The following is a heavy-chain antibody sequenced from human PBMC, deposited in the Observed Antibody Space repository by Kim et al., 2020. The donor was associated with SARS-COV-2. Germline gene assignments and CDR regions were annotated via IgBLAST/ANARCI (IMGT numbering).Heavy chain of an antibody. D-gene: IGHD5-18*01. CDR1: GGSISSYY. V-gene: IGHV4-59*01. Sequence: SETLSLTCTVSGGSISSYYWSWIRQPPGKGLEWIGFIYYSGSTNYNPYLKSRVTISVDTSKNQFSLKLSSVTAADTAVYYCARWGYGQWPYYYYYMYVWGKGTTVTVPS. J-gene: IGHJ6*03. CDR3: ARWGYGQWPYYYYYMYV. CDR2: IYYSGST.